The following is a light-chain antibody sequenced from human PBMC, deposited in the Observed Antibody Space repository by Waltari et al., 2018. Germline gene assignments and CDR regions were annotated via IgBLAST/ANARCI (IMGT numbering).Light chain of an antibody. Sequence: QSVLTQPPSVSGAPGQRVTTSCTGSGPNIGAGYDVHWYQHLPRAAPKLLIYGSSSRPLGVPDRFFGSTSGTSASLAITGLQAEDEGDYYCQSYDTSLSVVFGGGTKLTVL. V-gene: IGLV1-40*01. J-gene: IGLJ3*02. CDR2: GSS. CDR1: GPNIGAGYD. CDR3: QSYDTSLSVV.